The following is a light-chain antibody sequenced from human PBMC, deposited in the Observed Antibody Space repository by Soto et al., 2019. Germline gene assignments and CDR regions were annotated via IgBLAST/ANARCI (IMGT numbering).Light chain of an antibody. CDR3: SSFTASNTVV. CDR1: SSDVGGHNY. CDR2: AVT. V-gene: IGLV2-14*01. J-gene: IGLJ7*01. Sequence: QSVLTQPASVSGSPGQSITISCTGTSSDVGGHNYVSWYQQHPGKAPKLMIYAVTNRPSGVSYRFSASKSGNTASLTISGLQAEDEADYYCSSFTASNTVVFGGGTQLTVL.